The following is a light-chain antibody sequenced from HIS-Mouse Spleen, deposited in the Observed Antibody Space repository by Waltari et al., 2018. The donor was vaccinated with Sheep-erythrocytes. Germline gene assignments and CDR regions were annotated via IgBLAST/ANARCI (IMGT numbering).Light chain of an antibody. Sequence: QSALTQPRSVSGSPGQSVTISCTGTSSDVGGYNYVSWYQQHPGKAPKLMIYDVSNPPSGVPGRFSGSKSGNTASLTISGLQAEDEADYYCCSYAGSYNHVFATGTKVTVL. CDR3: CSYAGSYNHV. CDR2: DVS. V-gene: IGLV2-11*01. J-gene: IGLJ1*01. CDR1: SSDVGGYNY.